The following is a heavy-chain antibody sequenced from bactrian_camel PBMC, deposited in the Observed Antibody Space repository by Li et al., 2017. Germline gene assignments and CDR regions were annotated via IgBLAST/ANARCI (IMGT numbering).Heavy chain of an antibody. J-gene: IGHJ4*01. V-gene: IGHV3S25*01. Sequence: QLVESGGGLVQPGGSLTLSCAASGFTYGSYWMAYVRQAPGKGLEWVSTINNGDRTYYVDSVKDRFAISRDNAKNTVYLQMNSLKPEGTAVYYCVRAAGGNIDYWGQGTQVTVS. CDR2: INNGDRT. CDR1: GFTYGSYW. CDR3: VRAAGGNIDY.